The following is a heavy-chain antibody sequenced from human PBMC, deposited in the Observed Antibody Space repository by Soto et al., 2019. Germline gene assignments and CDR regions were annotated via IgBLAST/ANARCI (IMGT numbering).Heavy chain of an antibody. CDR3: AKEGFSGSGKYYFDY. J-gene: IGHJ4*02. V-gene: IGHV3-23*01. D-gene: IGHD3-10*01. Sequence: EVQLLESGGGLVQPGGSLRLSCAASGFTFSNYAMNWVRQAPGKGLEWVSVISDSGGSTYYADSVKGRFTISRDNSKNTLYLHVNSLTAEDTAVYYCAKEGFSGSGKYYFDYWGQGTLVTVSS. CDR1: GFTFSNYA. CDR2: ISDSGGST.